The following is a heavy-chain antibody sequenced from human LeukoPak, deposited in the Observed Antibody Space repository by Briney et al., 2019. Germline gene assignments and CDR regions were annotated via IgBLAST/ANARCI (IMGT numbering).Heavy chain of an antibody. V-gene: IGHV3-48*01. CDR3: ARDQWVGATMGY. CDR2: ISSSSSTI. D-gene: IGHD1-26*01. Sequence: GGSLRLSCAASGFTFSSYSMNWVRQAPGKGLEWVSYISSSSSTIYYADSVKGRFTISRDNAKNSLYLQMNSLRAEDTAVYYCARDQWVGATMGYWGHGTLVTVSA. CDR1: GFTFSSYS. J-gene: IGHJ4*01.